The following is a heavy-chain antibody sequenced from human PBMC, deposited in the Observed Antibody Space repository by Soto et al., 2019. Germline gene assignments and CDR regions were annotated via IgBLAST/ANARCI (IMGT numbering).Heavy chain of an antibody. CDR1: GFTFSSYW. CDR2: IKQDGSEK. Sequence: PGGSLRLSCAASGFTFSSYWMSWVRQAPGKGQEWVANIKQDGSEKYYVDNVKSRFTISRDNAKNSLYLQMNSLRVEDTAVYYCVISCRCGSWTNYYYFGMDVWGQGTTVTVSS. D-gene: IGHD6-13*01. J-gene: IGHJ6*02. V-gene: IGHV3-7*05. CDR3: VISCRCGSWTNYYYFGMDV.